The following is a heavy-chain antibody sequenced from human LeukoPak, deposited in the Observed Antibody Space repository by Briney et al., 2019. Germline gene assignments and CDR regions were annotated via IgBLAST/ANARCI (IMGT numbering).Heavy chain of an antibody. D-gene: IGHD6-19*01. CDR2: ISGSGGST. V-gene: IGHV3-23*01. CDR3: AKGYRSGWYQGFDC. J-gene: IGHJ4*02. Sequence: GVLRLSCAASGFTFSSCAMSWVRQAPGKGLEWVSAISGSGGSTYYADSVKGRFTISRDNSKNTLYLQMNSLRAEDTAVYYCAKGYRSGWYQGFDCWGQGTLVTVSS. CDR1: GFTFSSCA.